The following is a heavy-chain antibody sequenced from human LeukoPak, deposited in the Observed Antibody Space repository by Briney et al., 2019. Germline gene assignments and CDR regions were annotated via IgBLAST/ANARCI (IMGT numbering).Heavy chain of an antibody. CDR3: ARGDDYMDV. CDR2: ISWNSGSI. V-gene: IGHV3-9*01. CDR1: GFTFDDYA. Sequence: GGSLRLSCAASGFTFDDYAMHWVRQAPGKGLEWVSGISWNSGSIGYADSVKGRFTISRDNAKSSLYLQMNSLRAEDTAVYYCARGDDYMDVWGKGTTVTVSS. J-gene: IGHJ6*03. D-gene: IGHD5-24*01.